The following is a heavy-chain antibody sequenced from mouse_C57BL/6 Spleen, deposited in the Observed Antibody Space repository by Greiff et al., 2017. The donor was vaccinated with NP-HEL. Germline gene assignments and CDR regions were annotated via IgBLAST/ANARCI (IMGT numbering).Heavy chain of an antibody. CDR1: GYAFSSYW. CDR2: IYPGDGDT. J-gene: IGHJ1*03. CDR3: AKMGYYGSSHWYFDV. V-gene: IGHV1-80*01. Sequence: QVQLQQSGAELVKPGASVKISCKASGYAFSSYWMNWVKQRPGKGLEWIGQIYPGDGDTNYNGKFKGKATLTADKSSSTAYMQLSSLTSEDSAVYFCAKMGYYGSSHWYFDVWGTGTTVTVSS. D-gene: IGHD1-1*01.